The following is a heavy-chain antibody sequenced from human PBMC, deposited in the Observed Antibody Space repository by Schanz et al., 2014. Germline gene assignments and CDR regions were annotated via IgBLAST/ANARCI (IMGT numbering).Heavy chain of an antibody. D-gene: IGHD3-10*01. Sequence: EVQLVESGGGLVQPGGSLRLSCAASGFTFSGYWMSWVRQAPGKGLEWVSIIYPDGSTNYGDSMKGRFTVSRDEWKNTLSLQMHSLRGEASAVSYCARPSGSYSWAFDIWGQGTMVTVSS. CDR2: IYPDGST. CDR1: GFTFSGYW. V-gene: IGHV3-66*01. CDR3: ARPSGSYSWAFDI. J-gene: IGHJ3*02.